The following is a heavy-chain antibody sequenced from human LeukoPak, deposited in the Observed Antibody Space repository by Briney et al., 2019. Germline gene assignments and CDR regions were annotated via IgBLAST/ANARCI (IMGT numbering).Heavy chain of an antibody. J-gene: IGHJ4*02. D-gene: IGHD6-19*01. V-gene: IGHV1-2*02. CDR2: INPNSGGT. CDR3: ARSFSVAGPLYFDY. Sequence: ASVKVSCKASGYTFTGYYMHWVRQAPGQGLEWMGWINPNSGGTNYAQKFRGRVTMTRDTSISTAYMELSRLRSDDTAVYYCARSFSVAGPLYFDYWGQGTLVTVSS. CDR1: GYTFTGYY.